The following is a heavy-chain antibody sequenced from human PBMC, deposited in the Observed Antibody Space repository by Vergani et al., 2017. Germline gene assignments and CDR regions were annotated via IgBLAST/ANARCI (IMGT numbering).Heavy chain of an antibody. J-gene: IGHJ4*02. CDR2: ISWNSGSI. CDR1: GFTFDDYA. CDR3: AKDRSGSYYGDFDY. D-gene: IGHD1-26*01. Sequence: EVQLVESGGGLVQPGRSLRLSCAASGFTFDDYAMHWVRQAPGKGLEWVSGISWNSGSIGYADSVKGRFTISRDNAKNSLYLQMNSLSAEDTALYYCAKDRSGSYYGDFDYWGQGTLVTVSS. V-gene: IGHV3-9*01.